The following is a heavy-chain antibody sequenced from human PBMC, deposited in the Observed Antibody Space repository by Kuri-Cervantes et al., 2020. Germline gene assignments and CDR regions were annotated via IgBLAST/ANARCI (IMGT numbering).Heavy chain of an antibody. D-gene: IGHD3-3*01. V-gene: IGHV3-13*01. CDR2: IGTSGDT. CDR1: GFTFSSYD. Sequence: GESLKISCEASGFTFSSYDMHWVRQATGKGLEWVSGIGTSGDTHYPGSVKGRFTISRENAKNSLYLQMNGLRAGDTAVYYCARSGIRFLEWLGGSYGMDVWGQGTTVTVSS. J-gene: IGHJ6*02. CDR3: ARSGIRFLEWLGGSYGMDV.